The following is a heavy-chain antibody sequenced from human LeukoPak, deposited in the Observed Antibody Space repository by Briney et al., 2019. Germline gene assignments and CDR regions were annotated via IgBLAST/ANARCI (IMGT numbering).Heavy chain of an antibody. V-gene: IGHV1-2*02. Sequence: ASVKVSCKASGYTFTGYYMHWVRQAPGQGLEWMGWINPNSGGTNYARKFQGRVTMTRDTSISTAYMELSRLRSDDTAVYYCARDQRRITMVRGVIEYWGQGTLVTVSS. J-gene: IGHJ4*02. CDR2: INPNSGGT. CDR1: GYTFTGYY. D-gene: IGHD3-10*01. CDR3: ARDQRRITMVRGVIEY.